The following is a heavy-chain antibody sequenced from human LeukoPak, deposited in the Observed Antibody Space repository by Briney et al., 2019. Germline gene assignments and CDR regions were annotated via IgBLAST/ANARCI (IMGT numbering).Heavy chain of an antibody. CDR1: GFTFSNYG. J-gene: IGHJ4*02. CDR3: AKNERAAAGYEILLCDD. V-gene: IGHV3-30*18. CDR2: ISYDGSTK. D-gene: IGHD6-25*01. Sequence: GGSLRLSCAASGFTFSNYGMRWVRQAPGKGLEWVSVISYDGSTKYYADSVKGRFTIPRDNSKNTLYLQMNSLRAEDTAFYYCAKNERAAAGYEILLCDDWGQGTLVTVSS.